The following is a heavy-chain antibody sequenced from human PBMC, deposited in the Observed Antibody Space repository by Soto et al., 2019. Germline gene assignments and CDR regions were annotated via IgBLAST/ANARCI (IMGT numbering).Heavy chain of an antibody. CDR1: GYTFTSYY. V-gene: IGHV1-46*01. CDR2: INPSGGST. J-gene: IGHJ6*02. Sequence: ASVKVSCKASGYTFTSYYMHWVRQAPGQGLEWMGIINPSGGSTSYAQKFQGRVSMTRDTSTSTVYMELSSLRSEDTAVYYCARDPRAGVAVADYYYYGMDVWGQGTTVTVS. CDR3: ARDPRAGVAVADYYYYGMDV. D-gene: IGHD6-19*01.